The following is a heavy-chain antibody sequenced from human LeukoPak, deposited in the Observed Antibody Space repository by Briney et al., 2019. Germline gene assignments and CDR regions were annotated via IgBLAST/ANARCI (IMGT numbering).Heavy chain of an antibody. Sequence: SQTLSLTCAVSGGSISSGGYSWSWIRQPPGKGLEWIGYIYHSGSTYYNPSLKSRVTISVDRSKNQFSLKLSSVTAADTAVYYCARSAFERSSWFRYWGQGTLVTVSS. V-gene: IGHV4-30-2*01. CDR1: GGSISSGGYS. CDR2: IYHSGST. D-gene: IGHD6-13*01. CDR3: ARSAFERSSWFRY. J-gene: IGHJ4*02.